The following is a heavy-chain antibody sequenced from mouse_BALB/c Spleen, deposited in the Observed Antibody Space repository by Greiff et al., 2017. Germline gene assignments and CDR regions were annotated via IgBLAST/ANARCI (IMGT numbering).Heavy chain of an antibody. CDR1: GYTFTSYW. J-gene: IGHJ4*01. V-gene: IGHV1-7*01. CDR2: INPSTGYT. CDR3: ARNYGSSYPLYAMDY. Sequence: QVQLQQSGAELAKPGASVKMSCKASGYTFTSYWMHWVKQRPGQGLEWIGYINPSTGYTEYNQKFKDKATLTADKSSSTAYMQLSSLTSEDSAVYYCARNYGSSYPLYAMDYWGQGTSVTVSS. D-gene: IGHD1-1*01.